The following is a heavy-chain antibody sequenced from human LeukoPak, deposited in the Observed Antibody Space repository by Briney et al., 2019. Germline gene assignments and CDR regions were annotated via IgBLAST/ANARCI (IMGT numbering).Heavy chain of an antibody. CDR3: ARDPTHGAVDI. V-gene: IGHV4-59*01. CDR1: GGSISSYY. D-gene: IGHD4-11*01. CDR2: IYYSGGGPEGVGNT. J-gene: IGHJ3*02. Sequence: SETLSLTCTVSGGSISSYYWSWIRQPPGKGLEWIGYIYYSGGGPEGVGNTNYNPSVKSRVTISLDTSKNQFSLKMKSVIAADTAVYYCARDPTHGAVDIWGQGTMVTVSS.